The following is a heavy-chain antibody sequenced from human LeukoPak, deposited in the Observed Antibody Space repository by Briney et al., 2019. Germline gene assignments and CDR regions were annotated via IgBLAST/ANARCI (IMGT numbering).Heavy chain of an antibody. CDR2: ISGSGGGT. D-gene: IGHD6-19*01. Sequence: GGSLRLSCAASEFTFSRHSMNWVRQAPGKGLEWVSAISGSGGGTYYADSVKGRFTISRDNSKNTLYLQMNSLRAEDTAVYYCAKQPSALAGTYDYWGQGTLVTVSS. V-gene: IGHV3-23*01. J-gene: IGHJ4*02. CDR3: AKQPSALAGTYDY. CDR1: EFTFSRHS.